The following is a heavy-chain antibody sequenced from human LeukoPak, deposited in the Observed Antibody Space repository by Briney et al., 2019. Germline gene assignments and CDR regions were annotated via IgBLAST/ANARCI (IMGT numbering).Heavy chain of an antibody. CDR3: ARGWGWRDY. Sequence: PGGSLRLSCAASGFTFSTYWMSWVRQAPGKGLEWVANINQDGSERYYVDSVKGRFTISRDNAKKSLYLQMNTLRAEDTAVYYCARGWGWRDYWGQGTLVTVSS. D-gene: IGHD2-21*01. V-gene: IGHV3-7*05. CDR2: INQDGSER. CDR1: GFTFSTYW. J-gene: IGHJ4*02.